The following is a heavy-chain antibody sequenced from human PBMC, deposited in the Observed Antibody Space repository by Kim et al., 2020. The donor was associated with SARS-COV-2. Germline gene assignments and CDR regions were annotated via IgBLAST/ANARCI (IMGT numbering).Heavy chain of an antibody. CDR3: ARVRGLIYYDSSGYLFDY. V-gene: IGHV4-31*03. D-gene: IGHD3-22*01. CDR2: IYYSGST. J-gene: IGHJ4*02. Sequence: SETLSLTCTVSGGSISSGGYYWSWIRQHPGKGLEWIGYIYYSGSTYYNPSLKSRVTISVDTSKNQFSLKLSSVTAADTAVYYCARVRGLIYYDSSGYLFDYWGQGTLVTVSS. CDR1: GGSISSGGYY.